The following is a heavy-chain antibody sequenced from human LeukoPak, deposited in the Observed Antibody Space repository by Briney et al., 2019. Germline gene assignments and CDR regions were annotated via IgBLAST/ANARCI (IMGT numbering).Heavy chain of an antibody. J-gene: IGHJ6*03. V-gene: IGHV3-20*04. CDR1: GFTFDDYG. D-gene: IGHD5-18*01. CDR3: ARGYSYGYIVYYYYYMDV. Sequence: PGGSLRLSCAASGFTFDDYGMSWVRQAPGKGLEWVSGINWNGGSTGYADSVKGRFTISRDNAKNSLYLQMNSLRAEDTALYYCARGYSYGYIVYYYYYMDVWGKETTVTVSS. CDR2: INWNGGST.